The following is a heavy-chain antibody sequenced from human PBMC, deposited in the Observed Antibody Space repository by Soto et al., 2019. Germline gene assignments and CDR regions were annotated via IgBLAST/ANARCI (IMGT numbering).Heavy chain of an antibody. CDR1: GYTFTSYG. J-gene: IGHJ4*02. CDR3: ARDLPEMATIGSNSLPFDY. CDR2: ISAYNGNT. Sequence: ASVKVSCKASGYTFTSYGISWVRQAPGQGLEWMGWISAYNGNTNYAQKLQGRVTMTTDTSTSTAYMELRSLRSDDTAVYYCARDLPEMATIGSNSLPFDYLGQGTLVTVSS. V-gene: IGHV1-18*01. D-gene: IGHD5-12*01.